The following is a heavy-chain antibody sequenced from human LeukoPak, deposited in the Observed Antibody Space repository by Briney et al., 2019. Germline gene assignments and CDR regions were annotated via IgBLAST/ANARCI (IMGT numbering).Heavy chain of an antibody. J-gene: IGHJ4*02. V-gene: IGHV5-51*01. Sequence: GESLKISWKGSGYGFTSYWIGWVRQMRGKGLEGMGIIYPGDSGTRYRPCFQGQVTISADKSISTAYLQWSSLKASDTAMYYCARLVYSARPYSGYYLDYWGQGTLVTVSS. CDR1: GYGFTSYW. CDR3: ARLVYSARPYSGYYLDY. D-gene: IGHD3-22*01. CDR2: IYPGDSGT.